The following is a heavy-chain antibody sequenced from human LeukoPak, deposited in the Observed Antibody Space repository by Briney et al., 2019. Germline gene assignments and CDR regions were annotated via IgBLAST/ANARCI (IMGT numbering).Heavy chain of an antibody. V-gene: IGHV3-7*01. CDR1: GFSVSNFW. J-gene: IGHJ3*02. Sequence: SGGSLRLSCTGSGFSVSNFWMAWVRQAPGKGLEWVANINEDETGKYYVDSVKGRFTISRDNAKNSLFLQMNSLRAEDTAVYYCARLVVAVAGTVSGAFDIWGQGTMVTVSS. D-gene: IGHD6-19*01. CDR2: INEDETGK. CDR3: ARLVVAVAGTVSGAFDI.